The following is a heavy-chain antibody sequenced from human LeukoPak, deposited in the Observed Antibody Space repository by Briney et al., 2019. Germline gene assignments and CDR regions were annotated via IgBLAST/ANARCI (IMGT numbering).Heavy chain of an antibody. V-gene: IGHV4-59*01. J-gene: IGHJ4*02. CDR2: IYYSGST. Sequence: SETLSLTCTVSGGSISSYYWSWIRQPPGKGLEWIGYIYYSGSTNYNPSLKSRVTISVDTSKNQFSLKLSSVTAADTAVYYCAGILIVGAPDAFYWGQGTLVTVSS. CDR1: GGSISSYY. D-gene: IGHD1-26*01. CDR3: AGILIVGAPDAFY.